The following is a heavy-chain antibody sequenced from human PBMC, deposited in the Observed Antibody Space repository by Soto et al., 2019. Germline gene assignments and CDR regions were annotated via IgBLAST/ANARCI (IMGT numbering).Heavy chain of an antibody. CDR2: INAYNGNT. J-gene: IGHJ5*02. CDR1: GYTFTSYG. Sequence: ASVKVSCKASGYTFTSYGISWVRQAPGQRLGWMGWINAYNGNTNYAQKLQGRVTITRDTSASTAYMELSSLRSEDTAVYYCAREIYSGSYYYPWGQGTLVTVSS. CDR3: AREIYSGSYYYP. V-gene: IGHV1-18*01. D-gene: IGHD1-26*01.